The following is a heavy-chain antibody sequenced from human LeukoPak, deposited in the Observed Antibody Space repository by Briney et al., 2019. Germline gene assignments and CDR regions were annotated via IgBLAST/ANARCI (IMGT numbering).Heavy chain of an antibody. J-gene: IGHJ4*02. Sequence: ASVKVSCKASGYTFTSYGISWVRQAPGQGLEWMGWISAYNGNTNYAQKPQGRVTMTTDTSTSTAYMELRSLRSDDTAVYYCARESSYSSSWPYFDYWGQGTLVTVSS. CDR3: ARESSYSSSWPYFDY. V-gene: IGHV1-18*01. CDR1: GYTFTSYG. CDR2: ISAYNGNT. D-gene: IGHD6-13*01.